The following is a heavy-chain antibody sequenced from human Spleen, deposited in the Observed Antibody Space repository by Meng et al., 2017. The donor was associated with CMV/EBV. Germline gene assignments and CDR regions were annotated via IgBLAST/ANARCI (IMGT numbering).Heavy chain of an antibody. J-gene: IGHJ4*02. CDR1: TFSSYA. D-gene: IGHD3-22*01. CDR2: IIPIFGTA. Sequence: TFSSYASSWVRQAAGQGLEWMGGIIPIFGTANYAQKFQGRVTITTDESTSTAYMELSSLRSEDTAVYYCARDRDYYDSSGYAPFPAYWGQGTLVTVSS. V-gene: IGHV1-69*05. CDR3: ARDRDYYDSSGYAPFPAY.